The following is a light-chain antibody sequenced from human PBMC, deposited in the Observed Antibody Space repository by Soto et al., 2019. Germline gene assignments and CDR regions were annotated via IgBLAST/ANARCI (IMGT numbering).Light chain of an antibody. CDR1: NIGSKT. CDR3: QVWDVSTVHYV. J-gene: IGLJ1*01. CDR2: DDS. Sequence: LTQPPAMSVAPGQTARITCGGNNIGSKTVHWYQQKAGQAPVLVVYDDSDRPSGIPERFSGSNSGNTATLTISRVEAGDEADYYCQVWDVSTVHYVFGTGTKVTVL. V-gene: IGLV3-21*02.